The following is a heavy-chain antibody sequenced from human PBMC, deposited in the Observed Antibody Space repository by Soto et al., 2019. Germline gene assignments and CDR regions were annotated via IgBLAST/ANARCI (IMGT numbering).Heavy chain of an antibody. CDR3: ASAGEVGSSWYNGWFDP. J-gene: IGHJ5*02. Sequence: QVQLVQSGAEVKKPGASVKVSCKASGYTFTSYYMHWVRQAPGQGLELMGIVNPIGGSTSYAQKFQGRVTMTRDTSTSTAYMPLSSLRSEDTAVYYCASAGEVGSSWYNGWFDPWGHGTPVTVSS. CDR2: VNPIGGST. V-gene: IGHV1-46*01. D-gene: IGHD6-13*01. CDR1: GYTFTSYY.